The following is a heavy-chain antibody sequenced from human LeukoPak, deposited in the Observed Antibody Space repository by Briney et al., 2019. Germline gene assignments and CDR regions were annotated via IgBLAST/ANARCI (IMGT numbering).Heavy chain of an antibody. CDR3: ARVVGSSWQYPYNWFDP. Sequence: SETLSITCTVSGYSISSGYYWGWIRQPPGKGLEWIGSIYHSGSTYYNPSLKSRVTISVDTSKNQFSLKLSSVTAADTAVYYCARVVGSSWQYPYNWFDPWGQGTLVTVSS. J-gene: IGHJ5*02. CDR2: IYHSGST. V-gene: IGHV4-38-2*02. CDR1: GYSISSGYY. D-gene: IGHD6-13*01.